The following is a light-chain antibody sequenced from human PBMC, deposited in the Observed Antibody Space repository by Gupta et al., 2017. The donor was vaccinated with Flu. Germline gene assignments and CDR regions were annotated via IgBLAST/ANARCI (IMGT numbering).Light chain of an antibody. CDR3: QVCYSSSYSVV. Sequence: GETATITGGGNRIGTKSVHWYHRKPGQAPVLVVHDDSDRPSGIPARFSGSNSGGTATLTITRVEAGDDAAYYCQVCYSSSYSVVFGGGTKLTVL. J-gene: IGLJ2*01. CDR1: RIGTKS. CDR2: DDS. V-gene: IGLV3-21*02.